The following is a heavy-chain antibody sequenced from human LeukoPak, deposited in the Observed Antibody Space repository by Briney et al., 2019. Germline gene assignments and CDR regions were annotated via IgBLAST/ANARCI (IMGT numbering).Heavy chain of an antibody. CDR2: IHHSGNT. CDR1: GDSISSGDHY. D-gene: IGHD2/OR15-2a*01. Sequence: SQTLSLTCAVSGDSISSGDHYWSWIRQPPGKGLEWIGYIHHSGNTHYNPSLRSRAIISVDMSKNQFSLSLNSLTAADSAVYYCAGAAAATNSWYYFDYWGRGTQVTVSS. J-gene: IGHJ4*02. CDR3: AGAAAATNSWYYFDY. V-gene: IGHV4-30-4*01.